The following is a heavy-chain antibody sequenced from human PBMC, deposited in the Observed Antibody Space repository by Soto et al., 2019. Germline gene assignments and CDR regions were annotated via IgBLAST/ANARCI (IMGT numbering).Heavy chain of an antibody. CDR3: ARLDLSSGWYSGFDY. D-gene: IGHD6-19*01. CDR1: GFTFSSYE. J-gene: IGHJ4*02. CDR2: ISSSGSTI. V-gene: IGHV3-48*03. Sequence: PGGSLRLSCAASGFTFSSYEMNWVRQAPGKGLEWVSYISSSGSTIYYADSVKGRFTISRDNAKNSLYLQMNSLRAEDTAVYYCARLDLSSGWYSGFDYWGQGTLVTVSS.